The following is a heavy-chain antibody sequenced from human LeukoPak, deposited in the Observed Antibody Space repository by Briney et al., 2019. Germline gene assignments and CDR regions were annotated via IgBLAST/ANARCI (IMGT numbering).Heavy chain of an antibody. V-gene: IGHV3-23*01. CDR1: GFTFGSYA. J-gene: IGHJ4*02. Sequence: GGSLRLSCAASGFTFGSYAMSWVRQAPGKGLEWASAISGSGGSTYYADSVKGRFTISRDNSKNTLYLQMNSLRAEDTAVYYCAKVLLPTYYYDREFEYWGQGTLVTVSS. D-gene: IGHD3-22*01. CDR2: ISGSGGST. CDR3: AKVLLPTYYYDREFEY.